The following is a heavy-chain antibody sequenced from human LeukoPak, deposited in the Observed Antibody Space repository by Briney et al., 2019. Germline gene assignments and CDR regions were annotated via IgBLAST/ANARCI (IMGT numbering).Heavy chain of an antibody. D-gene: IGHD3-22*01. V-gene: IGHV3-23*01. J-gene: IGHJ3*02. CDR2: ISGSGGST. CDR1: GVTFNNYA. CDR3: AKPITMIVVNDAFDI. Sequence: GGSLRLSCVVSGVTFNNYAMSWVRQAPGKGLEWVSAISGSGGSTYYADSVKGRFTISRDNSKNTLYLQMNSLRAEDTAVYYCAKPITMIVVNDAFDIWGQGTMVTVSS.